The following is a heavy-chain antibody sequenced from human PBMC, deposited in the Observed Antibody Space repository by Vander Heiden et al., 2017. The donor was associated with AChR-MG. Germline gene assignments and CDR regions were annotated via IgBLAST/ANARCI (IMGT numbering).Heavy chain of an antibody. V-gene: IGHV4-59*01. Sequence: QVQLQESGPGLVKPSETLSLTCTVSGDSMTTDYWSWLRQPPGQGLEWIAYIHYNGRTNYNPSLKSRVTLSLDTSKNQFSLNLNSVTAADTAVYYCARGAGWYMNWGQGTLVTVSS. CDR2: IHYNGRT. CDR1: GDSMTTDY. CDR3: ARGAGWYMN. J-gene: IGHJ4*02. D-gene: IGHD6-19*01.